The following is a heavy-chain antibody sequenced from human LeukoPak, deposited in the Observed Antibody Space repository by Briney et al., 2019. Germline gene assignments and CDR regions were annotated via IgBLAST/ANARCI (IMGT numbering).Heavy chain of an antibody. D-gene: IGHD5-12*01. CDR3: ASSSAPGGYDFRFDY. CDR2: IIPIFGTA. V-gene: IGHV1-69*13. J-gene: IGHJ4*02. Sequence: GASVKLSCKASGCTFSSYAISWVRQAPGQGLEWMGGIIPIFGTANYAQKFQGRVTITADESTSTAYMELSSLRSEDTAVYYCASSSAPGGYDFRFDYWGQGTLVTVSS. CDR1: GCTFSSYA.